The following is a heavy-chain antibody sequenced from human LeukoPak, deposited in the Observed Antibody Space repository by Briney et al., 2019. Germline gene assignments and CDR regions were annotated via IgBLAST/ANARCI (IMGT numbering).Heavy chain of an antibody. CDR3: AKDPLYCSSTSCTF. CDR2: IKQDGSEK. J-gene: IGHJ3*01. V-gene: IGHV3-7*03. CDR1: GFSFSSYW. D-gene: IGHD2-2*01. Sequence: GGSLRLSCAASGFSFSSYWMSWVRQAPGKGLEWVANIKQDGSEKYYVDSVKGRFTISRDNSKNTLYLQMNSLRAEDTAMYYCAKDPLYCSSTSCTFWGQGTRVTVSS.